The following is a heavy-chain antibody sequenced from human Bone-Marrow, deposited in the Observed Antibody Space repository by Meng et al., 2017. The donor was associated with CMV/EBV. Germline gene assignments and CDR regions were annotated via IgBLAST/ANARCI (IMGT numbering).Heavy chain of an antibody. CDR1: GFTFSSYG. CDR3: AKDPHYDFWSGYATL. Sequence: GGSLRLSCAASGFTFSSYGMHWVLQAPGKGLEWVAFIRYDGSNKYYADSVKGRFTISRDNSKNTLYLQMNSLRAEDTAVYYCAKDPHYDFWSGYATLWGQGTLVTVSS. D-gene: IGHD3-3*01. J-gene: IGHJ4*02. CDR2: IRYDGSNK. V-gene: IGHV3-30*02.